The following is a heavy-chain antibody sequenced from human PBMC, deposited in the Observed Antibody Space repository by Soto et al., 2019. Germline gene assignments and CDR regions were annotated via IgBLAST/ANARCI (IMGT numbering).Heavy chain of an antibody. CDR1: GFTVSSNY. CDR3: ARPSSIAARPEWYFDL. CDR2: IYSGGST. V-gene: IGHV3-53*01. J-gene: IGHJ2*01. Sequence: EVQRVESGGGLIQPGGSLRLSCAASGFTVSSNYMSWVRQAPGKGLEWVSVIYSGGSTYYADSVKGRFTISRDNSKNTLYLQMNSLRAEDTAVYYCARPSSIAARPEWYFDLWGRGTLVTVSS. D-gene: IGHD6-6*01.